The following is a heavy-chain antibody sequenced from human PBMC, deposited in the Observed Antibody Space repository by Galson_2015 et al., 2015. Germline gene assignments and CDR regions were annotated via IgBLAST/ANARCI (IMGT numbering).Heavy chain of an antibody. CDR2: ISPIFGTA. Sequence: SCPASGGPFRRSALRWVLPSPGQGLEWMGGISPIFGTANYAQKFQGRVTITADESTSTAYMELSSLRSEDTAVYYYAKDWGDAFEFWGQGTLVTVSS. CDR3: AKDWGDAFEF. CDR1: GGPFRRSA. D-gene: IGHD3/OR15-3a*01. J-gene: IGHJ3*01. V-gene: IGHV1-69*01.